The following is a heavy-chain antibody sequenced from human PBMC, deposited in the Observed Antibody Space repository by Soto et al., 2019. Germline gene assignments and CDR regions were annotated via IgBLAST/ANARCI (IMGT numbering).Heavy chain of an antibody. CDR1: GFTFDDYA. CDR2: ISWNSGSI. D-gene: IGHD5-12*01. J-gene: IGHJ2*01. Sequence: EVQLVESGGGLVQPGRSLRLSCAASGFTFDDYAMHWVRQAPGKGLEWVSGISWNSGSIGYADSVKGRFTISRDNAKNSLYLQMNSLRAEDMALYYCAKDIGAGDSGYDDYWYFDLWGRGTLVTVSS. V-gene: IGHV3-9*03. CDR3: AKDIGAGDSGYDDYWYFDL.